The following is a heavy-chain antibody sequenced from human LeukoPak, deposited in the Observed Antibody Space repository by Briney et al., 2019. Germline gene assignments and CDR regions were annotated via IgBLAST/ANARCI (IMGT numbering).Heavy chain of an antibody. CDR3: ARGLVDYELPKGYIDY. CDR1: GASVSSNTYF. CDR2: ISYTKGA. D-gene: IGHD4-17*01. J-gene: IGHJ4*02. Sequence: SETLSLTCTVSGASVSSNTYFWGWIRQPPGKGLDWIGTISYTKGAYYTTSLKSRVTMSLDTSKSQFSLKLTSVTAADTAVYFCARGLVDYELPKGYIDYWGQGTLVTVSS. V-gene: IGHV4-39*07.